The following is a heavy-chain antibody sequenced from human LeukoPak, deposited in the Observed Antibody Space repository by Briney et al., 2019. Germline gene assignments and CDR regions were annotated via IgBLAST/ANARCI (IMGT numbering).Heavy chain of an antibody. V-gene: IGHV3-21*01. CDR3: AREGNTIFGVVSPFDY. Sequence: GESLKISCAASGFTFSSYSMNRVRPAPGKGLEWVSSISSSSSYIYYADSVKSRFTISRDNAKNSLYLQMNSLRAEDTAVYYCAREGNTIFGVVSPFDYWGQGTLVTVSS. CDR2: ISSSSSYI. CDR1: GFTFSSYS. J-gene: IGHJ4*02. D-gene: IGHD3-3*01.